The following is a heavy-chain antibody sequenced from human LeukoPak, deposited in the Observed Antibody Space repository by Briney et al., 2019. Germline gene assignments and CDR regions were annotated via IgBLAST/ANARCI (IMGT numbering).Heavy chain of an antibody. CDR3: ARDGSGSI. D-gene: IGHD3-10*01. J-gene: IGHJ4*02. CDR1: GYTFTSYG. CDR2: INPNSGGT. Sequence: EASVKVSCKASGYTFTSYGISWVRQAPGQGLEWMGWINPNSGGTNYAQKFQGRVTITTDESTSTAYMELSSLRSEDTAVYYCARDGSGSIWGQGTLVTVSS. V-gene: IGHV1-18*01.